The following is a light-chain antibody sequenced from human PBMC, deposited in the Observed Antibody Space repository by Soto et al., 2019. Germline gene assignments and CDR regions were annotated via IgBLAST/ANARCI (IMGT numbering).Light chain of an antibody. CDR1: TSDVASYDL. CDR2: EVD. Sequence: QSALTQPASVSGSPGQSITISCAGTTSDVASYDLVSWYQQHPGRAPKLLIYEVDKRPSGISVRFSGSKSGATASLTISGLLPEDEAFYFCCTYAGHVPKFGGGTKLTVL. CDR3: CTYAGHVPK. V-gene: IGLV2-23*02. J-gene: IGLJ2*01.